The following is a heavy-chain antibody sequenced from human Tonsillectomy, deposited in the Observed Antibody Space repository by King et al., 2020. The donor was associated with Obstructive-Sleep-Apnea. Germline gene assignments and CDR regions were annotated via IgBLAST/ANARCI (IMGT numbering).Heavy chain of an antibody. J-gene: IGHJ3*02. CDR2: IYPGDSDT. Sequence: QLVQSGAEVKKPGESLKISCKGSGYSFTSYWIGWVRQMPGKGLEWMGIIYPGDSDTRYSPSFQGQVTISADKSISTAYLQWSSLKASDTAMYYCASIASKGYSYGYRNAFDIWGQGTMVTVSS. CDR3: ASIASKGYSYGYRNAFDI. V-gene: IGHV5-51*01. D-gene: IGHD5-18*01. CDR1: GYSFTSYW.